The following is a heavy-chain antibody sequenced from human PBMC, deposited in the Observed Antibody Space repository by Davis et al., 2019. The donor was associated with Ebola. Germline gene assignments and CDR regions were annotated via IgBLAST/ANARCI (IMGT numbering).Heavy chain of an antibody. D-gene: IGHD1-26*01. Sequence: GESLKISCAASGFSFRVYWMSWVRQAPGKGLEWVATVNQDGSETYYVPSVKGRFTMSIDDDKNSLYLQMNNLRVDDTDVYYCASNAWAGFDPWGQGTLVTV. J-gene: IGHJ5*02. CDR2: VNQDGSET. CDR1: GFSFRVYW. CDR3: ASNAWAGFDP. V-gene: IGHV3-7*03.